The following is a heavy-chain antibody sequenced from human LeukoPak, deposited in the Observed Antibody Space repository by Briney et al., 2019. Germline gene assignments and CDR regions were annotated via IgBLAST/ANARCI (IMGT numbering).Heavy chain of an antibody. CDR3: ARVASKGGMDV. Sequence: SETLSLTCSVSGGSIGSYHWSWIRQPPGKGLEWIGHVHYTWNTKYNPSLTGRVSISLDRSKNQFSLSLSSLTAAGTAVYYCARVASKGGMDVWGQGTTVIVSS. CDR1: GGSIGSYH. D-gene: IGHD5/OR15-5a*01. J-gene: IGHJ6*02. V-gene: IGHV4-59*01. CDR2: VHYTWNT.